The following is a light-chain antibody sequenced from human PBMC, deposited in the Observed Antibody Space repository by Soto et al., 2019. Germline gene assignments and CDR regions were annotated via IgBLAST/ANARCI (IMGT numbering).Light chain of an antibody. CDR3: QHFKSFPIT. CDR2: GAS. J-gene: IGKJ5*01. CDR1: QVVSRTY. Sequence: IVLPQTHGNLCLSPWERATHSWRASQVVSRTYLRRYQEKPGQAPRPLIYGASSRATGIPDRFSGSGSGTDFTLTISSLQPEDFATYYCQHFKSFPITFGQGTRLEIK. V-gene: IGKV3-20*01.